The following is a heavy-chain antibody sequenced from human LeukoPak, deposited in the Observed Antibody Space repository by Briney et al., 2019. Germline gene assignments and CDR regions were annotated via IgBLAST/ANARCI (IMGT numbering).Heavy chain of an antibody. CDR1: GGSFSGYY. D-gene: IGHD2-8*02. Sequence: PSETLSLTCAVYGGSFSGYYWSWIRQPPGKGLEWIGEINHSGSTNYNPSLKSRVTISVDTSKNQFSLKLSSVTAADTAVYYCARTGPPAYFDYWGQGTLVTVSS. J-gene: IGHJ4*02. CDR2: INHSGST. V-gene: IGHV4-34*01. CDR3: ARTGPPAYFDY.